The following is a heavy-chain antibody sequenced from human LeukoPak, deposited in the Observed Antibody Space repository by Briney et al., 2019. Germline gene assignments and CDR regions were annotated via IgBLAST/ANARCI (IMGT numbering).Heavy chain of an antibody. CDR2: ISWNSGSI. CDR1: GFTFSSYG. CDR3: AKSQRYRYSGSYSDWFDP. J-gene: IGHJ5*02. Sequence: GGSLRLSCAASGFTFSSYGMHWVRQAPGKGLEWVSGISWNSGSIGYADSVKGRFTISRDNAKNSLYLQMNSLRAEDTALYYCAKSQRYRYSGSYSDWFDPWGQGTLVTVSS. D-gene: IGHD1-26*01. V-gene: IGHV3-9*01.